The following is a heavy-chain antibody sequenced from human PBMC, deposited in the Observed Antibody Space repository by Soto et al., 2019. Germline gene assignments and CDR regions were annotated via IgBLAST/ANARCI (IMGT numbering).Heavy chain of an antibody. V-gene: IGHV1-18*04. CDR2: ISAYNGNT. D-gene: IGHD6-13*01. CDR3: ARDTRKRIAAAGNHGMDV. Sequence: QVQLVQSGAEVKKPGASVKVSCKASGYTFTSYGISWVRQAPGQGLEWMGWISAYNGNTNYAQKLQGRVTMTTDTPTSTAYMELRSLRSDDTAVYYCARDTRKRIAAAGNHGMDVWGQGTTVTVSS. CDR1: GYTFTSYG. J-gene: IGHJ6*02.